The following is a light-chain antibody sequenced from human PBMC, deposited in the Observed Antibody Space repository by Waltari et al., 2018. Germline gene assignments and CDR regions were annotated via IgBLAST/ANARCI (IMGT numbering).Light chain of an antibody. V-gene: IGLV2-23*03. CDR3: CSNVGTSAF. CDR2: EGS. J-gene: IGLJ2*01. Sequence: QAGPTQPASVSGSPGQSITISCPGTSNNVGSYNLFSWYQQHPGKPPKLIIYEGSKRPSGVSNRFSGSKSDNTASLTLSGLQPDDEADYYCCSNVGTSAFFGGGTKLTVL. CDR1: SNNVGSYNL.